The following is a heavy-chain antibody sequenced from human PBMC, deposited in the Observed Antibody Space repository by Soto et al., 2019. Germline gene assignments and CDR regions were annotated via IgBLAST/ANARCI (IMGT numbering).Heavy chain of an antibody. CDR2: SSYNGGT. CDR3: ARHRIEVVWRGFDF. D-gene: IGHD3-10*01. V-gene: IGHV4-39*01. CDR1: TDSSSFSNSY. J-gene: IGHJ4*02. Sequence: PSETLSLTCTVSTDSSSFSNSYWGWIRQPPGKGLQWIGSSSYNGGTFYNPSLKGRVVISFDTSKKQSSLQVTSVTAADTAVYFCARHRIEVVWRGFDFWGQGSPVTVS.